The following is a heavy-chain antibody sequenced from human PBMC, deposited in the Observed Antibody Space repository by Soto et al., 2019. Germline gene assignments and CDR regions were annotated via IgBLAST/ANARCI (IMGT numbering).Heavy chain of an antibody. V-gene: IGHV3-23*01. CDR1: GFTFSSYA. CDR3: AKDSRMITFGGVIGPFDY. Sequence: EVQVLESGGGLVQPGGSLRLSCAASGFTFSSYAMSWVRQAPGKGLEWVSAISGSGGSTYYADSVKGRFTISRDNSKNTLYLQMNSLRAEDTAVYYCAKDSRMITFGGVIGPFDYWGQGTLVTVSS. CDR2: ISGSGGST. J-gene: IGHJ4*02. D-gene: IGHD3-16*02.